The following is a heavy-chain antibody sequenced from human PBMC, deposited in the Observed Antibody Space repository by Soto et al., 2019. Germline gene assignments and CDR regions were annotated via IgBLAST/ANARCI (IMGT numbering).Heavy chain of an antibody. Sequence: PSETLSLTCAVYGGSFSGYYWSWIRQPPGKGLEWIGEINHSGSTNYNPSLKSRVTISVDTSKNQFSLKLSSVTAADTAVYYCARDKSSTEDEYSYGLDYWGQGTLVTVSS. D-gene: IGHD5-18*01. V-gene: IGHV4-34*01. J-gene: IGHJ4*02. CDR1: GGSFSGYY. CDR2: INHSGST. CDR3: ARDKSSTEDEYSYGLDY.